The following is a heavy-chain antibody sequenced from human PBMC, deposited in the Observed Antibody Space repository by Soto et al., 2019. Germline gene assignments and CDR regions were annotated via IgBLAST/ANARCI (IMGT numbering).Heavy chain of an antibody. D-gene: IGHD6-19*01. CDR2: ISWNSGSI. Sequence: GGSLRLSCAASGFTFDDYAMHWVRQAPGKGLEWVSGISWNSGSIGYADSVKGRFTISRDNAKNSLYLQMNSLRAEDTALYYCAKDLSRWSSEHAFDIWGQGTMVTVSS. V-gene: IGHV3-9*01. CDR1: GFTFDDYA. J-gene: IGHJ3*02. CDR3: AKDLSRWSSEHAFDI.